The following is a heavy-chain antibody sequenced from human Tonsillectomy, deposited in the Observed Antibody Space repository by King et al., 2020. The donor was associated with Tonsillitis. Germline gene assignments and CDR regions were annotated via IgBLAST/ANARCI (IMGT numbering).Heavy chain of an antibody. D-gene: IGHD3-16*01. CDR1: GFTFSNYG. CDR2: ISYDGRNK. CDR3: ARPEVTPPQYYYYGMDV. Sequence: VQLVESGGGVVQPGRSLRLSCAASGFTFSNYGMHWVRQAPGKGLEWVAVISYDGRNKYYADSVKGRFNISRDNSKNTLYLQMNSLRAEDTAVYYCARPEVTPPQYYYYGMDVGGQGTTVPVPS. J-gene: IGHJ6*02. V-gene: IGHV3-33*05.